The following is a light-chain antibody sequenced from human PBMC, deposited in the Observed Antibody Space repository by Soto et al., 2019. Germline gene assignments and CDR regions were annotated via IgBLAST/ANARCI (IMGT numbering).Light chain of an antibody. CDR3: QQSYSTPLT. V-gene: IGKV1-39*01. J-gene: IGKJ4*01. Sequence: DIQMTQSPSSLSASVGDRVTITCRASQSISSYLNWYQQKPGKAPKLLIYAASSLQSGVPSRFSGSGPGTDFTLTISSLQPEDFETYYCQQSYSTPLTFGGGTKVDI. CDR1: QSISSY. CDR2: AAS.